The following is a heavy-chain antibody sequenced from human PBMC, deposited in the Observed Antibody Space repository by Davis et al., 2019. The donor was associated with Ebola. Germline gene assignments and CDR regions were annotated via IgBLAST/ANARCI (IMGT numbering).Heavy chain of an antibody. J-gene: IGHJ3*01. D-gene: IGHD3-16*01. V-gene: IGHV3-20*04. CDR2: INWNGGST. CDR3: AKDDYLQRWGGFDV. Sequence: GESLKISCEASGFTFNDYAMTWVRQGPGKGLEWVSGINWNGGSTGYADSVKGRFTISRDNAKNSLYLQMNRLRPEDTAVYYCAKDDYLQRWGGFDVWGQGTMVTVSS. CDR1: GFTFNDYA.